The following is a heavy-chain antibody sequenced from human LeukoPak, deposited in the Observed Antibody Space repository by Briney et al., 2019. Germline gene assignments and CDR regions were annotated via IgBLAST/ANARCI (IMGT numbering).Heavy chain of an antibody. CDR2: IRYDGSNK. D-gene: IGHD5-12*01. CDR1: GFTFSSYG. CDR3: AKEGIGGYDLESAFDI. J-gene: IGHJ3*02. V-gene: IGHV3-30*02. Sequence: GGSLRLSCAASGFTFSSYGMHWVRQAPGKGLEWVAFIRYDGSNKYYADSVKGRFTISRDNSKNTLYLQMNSLRAEDTDVYYCAKEGIGGYDLESAFDIWGQGTMVTVSS.